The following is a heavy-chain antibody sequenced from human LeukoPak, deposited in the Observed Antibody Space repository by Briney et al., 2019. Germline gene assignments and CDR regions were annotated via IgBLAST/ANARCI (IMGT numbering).Heavy chain of an antibody. CDR3: STGMLRGLAPAFLDY. J-gene: IGHJ4*02. CDR1: GYTFTSYG. Sequence: GASVKVSCKASGYTFTSYGISWVRQAPGQGLEWMGWISAYNGNTNYAQKLQGRVTMTTDTSTSTAYMELRSLRSDDTAVYYCSTGMLRGLAPAFLDYWGQGTLVTVSS. V-gene: IGHV1-18*01. D-gene: IGHD3-10*01. CDR2: ISAYNGNT.